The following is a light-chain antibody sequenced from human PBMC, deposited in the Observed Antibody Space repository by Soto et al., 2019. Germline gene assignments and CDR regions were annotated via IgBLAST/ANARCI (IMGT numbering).Light chain of an antibody. Sequence: EIVLTQFPGALSLSPGERVTLSCRASQTVSNTYLAWYQQKSGQAPKFLIYGASNRATGIPDRISGSGSGTDFTLIISRLEPEDLAVYYCQQYGALPPTFGGGTKVHI. CDR2: GAS. CDR3: QQYGALPPT. CDR1: QTVSNTY. J-gene: IGKJ4*01. V-gene: IGKV3-20*01.